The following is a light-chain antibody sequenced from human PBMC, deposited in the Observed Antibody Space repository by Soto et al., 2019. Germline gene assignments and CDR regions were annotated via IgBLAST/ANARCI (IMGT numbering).Light chain of an antibody. CDR2: GAS. Sequence: EIVMTQSPATLSLSPGERASLSCRASQSVGSNFAWYQQTAGQAPSLLIYGASTRATGIPARFSGSGSGTEFTLTISSLQSEDFAVYSCQQYTNWPYTFGQGTKLEIK. CDR1: QSVGSN. J-gene: IGKJ2*01. V-gene: IGKV3-15*01. CDR3: QQYTNWPYT.